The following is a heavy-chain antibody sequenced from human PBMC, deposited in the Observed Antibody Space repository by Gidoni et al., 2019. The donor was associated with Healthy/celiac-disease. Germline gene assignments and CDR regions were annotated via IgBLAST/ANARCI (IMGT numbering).Heavy chain of an antibody. CDR2: ISYDGSNK. J-gene: IGHJ4*02. Sequence: QVQLVESGGGVVQPGRSLRLSCAASGFTFSSYGMHWVRQAPGKGLEWVAVISYDGSNKYYADSVKGRFTISRDNSKNTLYLQMNSLRAEDTAVYYCAKDRAYYDFWSGYYPDYWGQGTLVTVSS. V-gene: IGHV3-30*18. CDR1: GFTFSSYG. D-gene: IGHD3-3*01. CDR3: AKDRAYYDFWSGYYPDY.